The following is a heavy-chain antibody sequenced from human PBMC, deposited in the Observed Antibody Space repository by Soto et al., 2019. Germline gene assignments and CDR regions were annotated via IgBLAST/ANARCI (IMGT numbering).Heavy chain of an antibody. CDR2: IWYDGSNK. D-gene: IGHD2-2*01. J-gene: IGHJ6*03. V-gene: IGHV3-33*01. CDR1: GFTFSSYG. Sequence: GGSLRLSCAASGFTFSSYGMHWVRQAPGKGLEWVAVIWYDGSNKYYADSVKGRFTISRDNSKNTLYLQMNSLRAEDTAVYYCARDGIVVPAAIEAYYYMDVWGKGTTVTVSS. CDR3: ARDGIVVPAAIEAYYYMDV.